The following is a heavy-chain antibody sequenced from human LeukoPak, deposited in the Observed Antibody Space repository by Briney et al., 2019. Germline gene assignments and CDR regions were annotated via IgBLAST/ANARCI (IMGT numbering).Heavy chain of an antibody. D-gene: IGHD2-2*01. CDR2: IWYDGSNK. CDR3: AKDPPYCSSTSCPPDY. Sequence: RRSLRLSCAASGFTFSTYGMHWVRQAPGKGLEWVAVIWYDGSNKYYADSVKGRFTISRDNSKNTLYLQMNSLRAEDTAVLCCAKDPPYCSSTSCPPDYWGQGTLVTVSS. V-gene: IGHV3-33*06. CDR1: GFTFSTYG. J-gene: IGHJ4*02.